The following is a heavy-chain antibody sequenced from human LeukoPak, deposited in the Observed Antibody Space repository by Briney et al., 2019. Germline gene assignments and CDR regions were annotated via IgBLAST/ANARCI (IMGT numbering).Heavy chain of an antibody. CDR1: GYTFTSYD. J-gene: IGHJ5*02. Sequence: GSVKVSCKASGYTFTSYDINWVRQATGQGLEWMGWMNPNSGNTGYAQKFQGRVTMTRNTSVSTAYMELSSLRSEDTAVYYCARGLYGDRLNWFDPWGQGTLVTVSS. CDR3: ARGLYGDRLNWFDP. V-gene: IGHV1-8*01. D-gene: IGHD4-17*01. CDR2: MNPNSGNT.